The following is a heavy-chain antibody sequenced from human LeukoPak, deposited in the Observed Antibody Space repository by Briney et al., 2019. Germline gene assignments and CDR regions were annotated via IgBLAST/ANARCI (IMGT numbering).Heavy chain of an antibody. V-gene: IGHV4-59*01. CDR3: ARVYYSSSYDYWYFDL. CDR1: GGSFSGYY. CDR2: IYYSGST. J-gene: IGHJ2*01. Sequence: SETLSLTCAVYGGSFSGYYWSWIRQPPGKGLEWIGYIYYSGSTNYNPSLKSRVTISVDTSMNQFSLKLSSVTAADTAVYYCARVYYSSSYDYWYFDLWGRGTLVTVSS. D-gene: IGHD6-13*01.